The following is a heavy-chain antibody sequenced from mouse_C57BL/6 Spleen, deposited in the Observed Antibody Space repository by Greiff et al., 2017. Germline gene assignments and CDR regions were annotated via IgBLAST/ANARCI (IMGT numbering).Heavy chain of an antibody. CDR2: ISSGSSTI. V-gene: IGHV5-17*01. CDR1: GFTFSDYG. D-gene: IGHD2-3*01. J-gene: IGHJ3*01. Sequence: EVMLVESGGGLVKPGGSLKLSCAASGFTFSDYGMHWVRQAPEKGLEWVAYISSGSSTIYSADTVKGRFTISRDNAKNTLFLQMTSLRSEDTAMYYCARHGYSSWFAYWGQGTLVTVSA. CDR3: ARHGYSSWFAY.